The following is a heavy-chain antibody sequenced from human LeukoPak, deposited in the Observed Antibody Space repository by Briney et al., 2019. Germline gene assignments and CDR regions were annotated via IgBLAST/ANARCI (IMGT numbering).Heavy chain of an antibody. D-gene: IGHD2-2*01. CDR1: GYTFTSYD. CDR2: MNPNSGNT. CDR3: ARGSSVCSSTSCYRWFDP. Sequence: ASVKVSCKASGYTFTSYDINWVRPATGQGLEWVGWMNPNSGNTGYAQKFQGRVTMSRNTSISTAYMELSSLRSEDTAVYYCARGSSVCSSTSCYRWFDPWGQGTLVTVSS. J-gene: IGHJ5*02. V-gene: IGHV1-8*01.